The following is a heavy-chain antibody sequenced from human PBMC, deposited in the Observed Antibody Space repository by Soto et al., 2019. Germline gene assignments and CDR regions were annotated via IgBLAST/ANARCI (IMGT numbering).Heavy chain of an antibody. Sequence: LTRSCAASGLPFSNAWLGWVRQTPREGLEWVGRIKSESDGGTTDYAAPVKGRFTISREESKNTLYLQMSSLKIADTAVYYYTTECSRSWSYYGMDVWGQGTTVTVSS. J-gene: IGHJ6*02. V-gene: IGHV3-15*01. D-gene: IGHD2-15*01. CDR3: TTECSRSWSYYGMDV. CDR1: GLPFSNAW. CDR2: IKSESDGGTT.